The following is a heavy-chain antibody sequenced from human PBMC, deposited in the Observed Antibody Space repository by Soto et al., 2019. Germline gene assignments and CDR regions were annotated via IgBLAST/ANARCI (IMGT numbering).Heavy chain of an antibody. CDR1: GLAVTSNY. CDR2: VYSSGTT. CDR3: ARVDTYDYYYSMDV. V-gene: IGHV3-53*02. D-gene: IGHD5-18*01. Sequence: EVQLVETGGGLIQPGGSLSLSCAASGLAVTSNYMSWVRQAPGKGLEWVSIVYSSGTTYYADSVKGRFTFSRDKSKNTIYLQMRNLRAEDTAVCYCARVDTYDYYYSMDVWGQGTTVTVSS. J-gene: IGHJ6*02.